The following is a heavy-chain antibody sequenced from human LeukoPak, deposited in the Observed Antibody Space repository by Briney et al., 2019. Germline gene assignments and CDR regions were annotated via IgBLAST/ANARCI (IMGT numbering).Heavy chain of an antibody. CDR1: GFTFSSYA. Sequence: GGSLRLSCATSGFTFSSYAMSWVRQAPGKGLEWVSAISGSGGSTYYADSVKGRFTISRDNSKNTLYLRMNSLRTEDTAVYYCAKDSLDYDSSGIDYWGQGTLVTVSS. D-gene: IGHD3-22*01. V-gene: IGHV3-23*01. CDR3: AKDSLDYDSSGIDY. CDR2: ISGSGGST. J-gene: IGHJ4*02.